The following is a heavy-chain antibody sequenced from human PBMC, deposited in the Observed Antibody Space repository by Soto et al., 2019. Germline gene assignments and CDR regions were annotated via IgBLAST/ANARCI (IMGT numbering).Heavy chain of an antibody. CDR1: GFTCSSYA. D-gene: IGHD4-17*01. Sequence: HPGGSLRLSCAASGFTCSSYAMRWVRQAPGKGLEWVATISDSGDITYYADSVKGRFTIYRDNSRNTLYLQMNNLRAEETAVYYCEWDYGEPHYCYGMDVWGQGTTVTVSS. CDR2: ISDSGDIT. V-gene: IGHV3-23*01. CDR3: EWDYGEPHYCYGMDV. J-gene: IGHJ6*02.